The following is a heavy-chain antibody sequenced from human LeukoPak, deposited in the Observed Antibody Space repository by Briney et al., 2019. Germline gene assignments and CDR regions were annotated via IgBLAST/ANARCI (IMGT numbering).Heavy chain of an antibody. J-gene: IGHJ3*02. D-gene: IGHD3-22*01. V-gene: IGHV3-23*01. Sequence: PGGSLRLSCAGSGFSFSSNVMSWVRQAPGKGLEWVSGVSGSGASTYYAKSVKGRFAISRDNSRNTMYLQMNSLRAEDTAVYYCAKDQHYYDGGAYYYGSGGFDIWGQGTMVTVSS. CDR3: AKDQHYYDGGAYYYGSGGFDI. CDR1: GFSFSSNV. CDR2: VSGSGAST.